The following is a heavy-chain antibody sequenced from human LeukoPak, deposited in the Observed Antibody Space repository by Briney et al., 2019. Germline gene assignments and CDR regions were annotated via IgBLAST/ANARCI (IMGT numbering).Heavy chain of an antibody. J-gene: IGHJ4*02. D-gene: IGHD3-3*01. CDR1: GFTVSSNY. CDR2: IYSGGST. V-gene: IGHV3-66*02. CDR3: ARVAYYDFWSGYFYL. Sequence: QPGGSLRLSCAASGFTVSSNYMSWVRQAPGKGLEWVSVIYSGGSTYYADSVKGRFTISRDNSKNTLYLQMNSLRAEDTAVYHCARVAYYDFWSGYFYLWGQGTLVTVSS.